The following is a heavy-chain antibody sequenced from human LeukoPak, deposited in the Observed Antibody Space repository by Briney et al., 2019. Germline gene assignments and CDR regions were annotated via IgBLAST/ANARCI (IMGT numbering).Heavy chain of an antibody. J-gene: IGHJ4*02. CDR1: GFTVSSSY. V-gene: IGHV3-53*01. CDR3: VRGDGYNFFDY. D-gene: IGHD5-24*01. Sequence: GGSLRLSCAASGFTVSSSYMSWVRQAPGKGLEWVSVIYIGGNTYYAESVKGRFTISRDNSENTPYLQLNSLRAEDTAVYYCVRGDGYNFFDYWGQGTLVTVSS. CDR2: IYIGGNT.